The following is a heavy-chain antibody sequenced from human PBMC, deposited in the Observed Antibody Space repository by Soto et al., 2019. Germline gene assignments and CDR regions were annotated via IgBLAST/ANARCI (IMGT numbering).Heavy chain of an antibody. J-gene: IGHJ4*02. Sequence: QITLNESGPTQVKPRQTLTLTCTFSGFSLTTSGVGVGWIRQSPGKAPAWLALLYWDDEQRYSPSLKSRLTITKDTSKNQVVLTMADLDPADTATYYCAHRVLRTVFGLVTTTAIYFDFWGQGTPVAVSS. CDR1: GFSLTTSGVG. V-gene: IGHV2-5*02. D-gene: IGHD3-3*01. CDR2: LYWDDEQ. CDR3: AHRVLRTVFGLVTTTAIYFDF.